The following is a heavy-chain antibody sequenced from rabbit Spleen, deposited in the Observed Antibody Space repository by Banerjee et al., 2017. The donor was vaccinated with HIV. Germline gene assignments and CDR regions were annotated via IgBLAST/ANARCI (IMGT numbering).Heavy chain of an antibody. V-gene: IGHV1S40*01. CDR2: IYDGSSRST. CDR3: ARDTGSSFSSYGMDL. CDR1: GFSFSSEFY. J-gene: IGHJ6*01. Sequence: QSLEESGGGLVKPGASLTPTCKASGFSFSSEFYMCWVRQAPGKGLEWIGCIYDGSSRSTKYASWAKGRFTISRTSSTTVTLQMTSLTVADTATYFCARDTGSSFSSYGMDLWGPGTLVTVS. D-gene: IGHD8-1*01.